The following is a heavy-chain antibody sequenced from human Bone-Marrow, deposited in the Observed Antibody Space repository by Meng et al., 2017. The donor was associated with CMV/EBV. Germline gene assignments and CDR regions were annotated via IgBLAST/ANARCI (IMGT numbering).Heavy chain of an antibody. V-gene: IGHV1-69*05. D-gene: IGHD3-10*01. CDR2: IIPIFGTA. Sequence: SVKVSCKASGGTFSSYAISWVRQAPGQGLEWMGGIIPIFGTANYAQKFQGRVTITTDESTSTAYMELSSLRSEDTAVYYCASSITMVRGVMRGMDVWGQGTTVTVSS. J-gene: IGHJ6*02. CDR3: ASSITMVRGVMRGMDV. CDR1: GGTFSSYA.